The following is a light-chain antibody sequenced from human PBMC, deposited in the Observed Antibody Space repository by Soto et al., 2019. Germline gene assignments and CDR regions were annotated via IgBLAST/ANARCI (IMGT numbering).Light chain of an antibody. V-gene: IGKV1-8*01. J-gene: IGKJ5*01. Sequence: AIRMTQSPSSLSASTGDRVTITCRASQGISSYLAWYQQKPGKAPKLLIYAASTLQSGVPSRFSGSGSGTDLTLTISCLQSEEFSSYYCQQYYSYPPIPFGQGPRLEIK. CDR2: AAS. CDR1: QGISSY. CDR3: QQYYSYPPIP.